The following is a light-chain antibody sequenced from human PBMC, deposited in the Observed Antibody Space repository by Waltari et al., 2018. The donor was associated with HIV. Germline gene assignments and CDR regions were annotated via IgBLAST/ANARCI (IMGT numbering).Light chain of an antibody. J-gene: IGLJ7*01. CDR3: AAWDDSLYGLAV. V-gene: IGLV1-44*01. Sequence: QSVLTQPPSASGTPGQRVTISCSGSSSNIGSNTVNWYQQLPGTAPKLLIYSNNQRPSGGPDRFAGSKSGTSASLAISGLQSEDEADYYCAAWDDSLYGLAVFGGGTQLTVL. CDR2: SNN. CDR1: SSNIGSNT.